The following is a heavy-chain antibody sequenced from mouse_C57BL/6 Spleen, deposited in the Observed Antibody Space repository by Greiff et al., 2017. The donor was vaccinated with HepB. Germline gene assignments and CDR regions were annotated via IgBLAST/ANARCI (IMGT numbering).Heavy chain of an antibody. CDR3: ARRDYYGSSYDAMDY. J-gene: IGHJ4*01. Sequence: EAQLQQSGPELVKPGASVKIPCKASGYTFTDYNMDWVKQSHGKSLEWIGDINPNNGGTIYNQKFKGKATLTVDKSSSTAYMELRSLTSEDTAVYYCARRDYYGSSYDAMDYWGQGTSVTVSS. CDR1: GYTFTDYN. D-gene: IGHD1-1*01. V-gene: IGHV1-18*01. CDR2: INPNNGGT.